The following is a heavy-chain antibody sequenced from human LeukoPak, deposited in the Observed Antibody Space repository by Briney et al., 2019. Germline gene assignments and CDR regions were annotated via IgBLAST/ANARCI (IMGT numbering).Heavy chain of an antibody. CDR3: ANLPSFYYDSAVVGY. D-gene: IGHD3-22*01. CDR1: GFTFSSYS. V-gene: IGHV3-48*01. CDR2: ISSSSNAI. Sequence: GGSLRLSCAASGFTFSSYSMNWVRQAPGKGLEWISYISSSSNAIYYADSVKGRFTISRDNSKNTLYLQVNSLRAEDTAVYYCANLPSFYYDSAVVGYWGQGTLVTVSS. J-gene: IGHJ4*02.